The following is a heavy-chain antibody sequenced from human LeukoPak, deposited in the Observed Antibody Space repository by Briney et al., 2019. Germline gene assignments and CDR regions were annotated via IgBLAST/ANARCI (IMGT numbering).Heavy chain of an antibody. V-gene: IGHV3-30*02. Sequence: GGSLRLSCAASGFTFSSYSMNWVRQAPGKGLEWVAFIRSDGSIRYYTESLKGRFTISRDNSKNTLNLQMNSLRVEDTAVYYCAKDEVFSSAWYFDYWGQGTLVTVSS. CDR1: GFTFSSYS. D-gene: IGHD6-19*01. CDR3: AKDEVFSSAWYFDY. J-gene: IGHJ4*02. CDR2: IRSDGSIR.